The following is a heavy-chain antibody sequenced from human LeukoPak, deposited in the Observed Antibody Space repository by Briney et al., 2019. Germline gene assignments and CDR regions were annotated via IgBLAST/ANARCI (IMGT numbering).Heavy chain of an antibody. CDR3: ARSRDGFNLDY. CDR2: ICYSGST. J-gene: IGHJ4*02. CDR1: GGSISSYY. Sequence: SETLSLTCTVSGGSISSYYWSWIRQPPGKGLEWIGYICYSGSTNYNPSLKSRVTISVDTSKNQFSLKLSSVTAADTAVYYCARSRDGFNLDYWGQGTLVTVSS. V-gene: IGHV4-59*08. D-gene: IGHD5-24*01.